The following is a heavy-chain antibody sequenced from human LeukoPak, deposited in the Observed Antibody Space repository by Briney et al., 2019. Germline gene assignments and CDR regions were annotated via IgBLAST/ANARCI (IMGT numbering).Heavy chain of an antibody. D-gene: IGHD1-26*01. CDR2: ITSSGNTT. J-gene: IGHJ2*01. CDR3: AKDLGGSDYDWYFDL. CDR1: VVSFSFYT. Sequence: GGYLRLSWAASVVSFSFYTVSWVRQAPWKGLEWVAGITSSGNTTYYTDPVKGRFTISRDNPKDILCLQMNSLRAEDTAVYYCAKDLGGSDYDWYFDLWGRGTLVTVSS. V-gene: IGHV3-23*01.